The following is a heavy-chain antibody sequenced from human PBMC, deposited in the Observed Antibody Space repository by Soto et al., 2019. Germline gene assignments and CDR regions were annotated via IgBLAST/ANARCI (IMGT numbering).Heavy chain of an antibody. CDR3: AKDYPLYSSSSYYYYYMDV. V-gene: IGHV3-23*01. Sequence: GGSLRLSCAASGFTFSSYAMSWVRQAPGKGLEWVSAISGSGGSTYYADSVKGRFTISRDNSKNTLYLQMNSLRAEDTAVYYCAKDYPLYSSSSYYYYYMDVWGKGTTVTVSS. D-gene: IGHD6-6*01. CDR1: GFTFSSYA. CDR2: ISGSGGST. J-gene: IGHJ6*03.